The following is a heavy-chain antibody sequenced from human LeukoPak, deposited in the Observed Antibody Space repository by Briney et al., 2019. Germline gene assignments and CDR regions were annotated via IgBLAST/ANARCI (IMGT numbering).Heavy chain of an antibody. Sequence: SETLSLTCTVSGGSVSSGSYYWSWIRQPPGKGLEWIGYIYYSGSTNYNPSLKGRVTISVDTSKNQFSLKLSSVTAADTAVYYCARGPGYYFDYWGQGTRVTVSS. J-gene: IGHJ4*02. V-gene: IGHV4-61*01. D-gene: IGHD7-27*01. CDR3: ARGPGYYFDY. CDR1: GGSVSSGSYY. CDR2: IYYSGST.